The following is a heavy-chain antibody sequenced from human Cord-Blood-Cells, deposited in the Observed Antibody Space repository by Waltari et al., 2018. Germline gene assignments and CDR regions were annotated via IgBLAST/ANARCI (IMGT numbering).Heavy chain of an antibody. D-gene: IGHD5-12*01. V-gene: IGHV4-34*01. CDR3: ARIYSGYDERSFDY. Sequence: QVQLQQWGAGLLKSSETLSPTCAVYVGSFSGYYWSWIRKPPGKGLEWIGEIKHSGSTNYNPSLKSRVTISVDTSKNQFSLKLSSVTAADTAVYYCARIYSGYDERSFDYWGQGTLVTVSS. CDR2: IKHSGST. J-gene: IGHJ4*02. CDR1: VGSFSGYY.